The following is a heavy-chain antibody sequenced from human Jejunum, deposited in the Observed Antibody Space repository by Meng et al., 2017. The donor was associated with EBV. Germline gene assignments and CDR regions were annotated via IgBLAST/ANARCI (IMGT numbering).Heavy chain of an antibody. J-gene: IGHJ4*02. D-gene: IGHD3-22*01. CDR1: GVPPSITSYF. V-gene: IGHV4-39*07. Sequence: QWPPQWSGPSLVKPSETLSRTVTFSGVPPSITSYFWAWIRQPPGKGLEWIGTIHYSGNTYYNPSLKSRLSISLDTSQNQFSLKLNSVTAADTAVYYCVRERESSAQYWGQGTLVTVSS. CDR3: VRERESSAQY. CDR2: IHYSGNT.